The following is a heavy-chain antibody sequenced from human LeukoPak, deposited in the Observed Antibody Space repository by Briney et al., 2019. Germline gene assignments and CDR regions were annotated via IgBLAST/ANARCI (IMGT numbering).Heavy chain of an antibody. CDR3: ARSINWNEIGFDY. Sequence: KPSETLSLTCTVSGGSISSYYWTWIRQPPGKGLEWIGYIYNSGSTNYNPSLKSRVTISLDTSKNQFSLKLSSVTAADTAVYYCARSINWNEIGFDYWGQGTLVTVSS. CDR2: IYNSGST. V-gene: IGHV4-59*08. CDR1: GGSISSYY. J-gene: IGHJ4*02. D-gene: IGHD1-20*01.